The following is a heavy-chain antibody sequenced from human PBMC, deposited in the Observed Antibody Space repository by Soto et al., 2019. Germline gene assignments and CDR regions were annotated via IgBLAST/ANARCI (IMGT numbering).Heavy chain of an antibody. Sequence: GGSLRLSCAASGFTFSSYSMNWVRQAPGKGLEWVSSISSSSSYIYYADSVKGRFTISRDNAKNSLYLQMNSLRAEDTAVYYCVKIPFIVVVPAAAFDIWGQGTMVTVSS. V-gene: IGHV3-21*01. CDR1: GFTFSSYS. D-gene: IGHD2-2*01. CDR2: ISSSSSYI. CDR3: VKIPFIVVVPAAAFDI. J-gene: IGHJ3*02.